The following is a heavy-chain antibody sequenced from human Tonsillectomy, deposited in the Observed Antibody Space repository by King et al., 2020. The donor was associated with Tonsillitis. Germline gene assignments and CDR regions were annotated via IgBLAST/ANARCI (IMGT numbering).Heavy chain of an antibody. J-gene: IGHJ4*02. CDR2: IYSGGST. D-gene: IGHD5-12*01. CDR1: GFTVSSNY. Sequence: DVQLVESGGGLVQPGGSLRLSCAASGFTVSSNYMSWVRQAPGKGLEWVSVIYSGGSTYYADSVKGRFTIYRHNSKNTLYLQMNSLRAEDTAVYYCARVPQDDSGYAEPYYFDYWGQGTLVTVSS. CDR3: ARVPQDDSGYAEPYYFDY. V-gene: IGHV3-53*04.